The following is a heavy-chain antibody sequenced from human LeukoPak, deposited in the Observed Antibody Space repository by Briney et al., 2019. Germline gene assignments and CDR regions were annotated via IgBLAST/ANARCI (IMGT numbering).Heavy chain of an antibody. Sequence: GRSLRLSCAASGFTFSSYAMHWVRQAPGKGLEWVAVISYDGSNKYYADSVKGRFTISRDNSKNTLYLQMNSLRAEDTAVYYCASELDYWGQGTLVTVSS. CDR2: ISYDGSNK. V-gene: IGHV3-30-3*01. CDR1: GFTFSSYA. J-gene: IGHJ4*02. CDR3: ASELDY.